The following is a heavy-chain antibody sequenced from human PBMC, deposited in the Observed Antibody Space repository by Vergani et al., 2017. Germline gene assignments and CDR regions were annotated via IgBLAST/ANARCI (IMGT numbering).Heavy chain of an antibody. CDR2: ISYDGSNK. J-gene: IGHJ3*02. Sequence: QVQLVESGGGVVQPGRSLRLSCAASGFTFSSYAMHWVRQAPGKGLEWVAVISYDGSNKSYADSVKSRFTISRDNSKNTLYLQMNSLRAEDTAVYYCARDSAAAGAFDIWGQGTMVTVSS. V-gene: IGHV3-30-3*01. D-gene: IGHD6-13*01. CDR3: ARDSAAAGAFDI. CDR1: GFTFSSYA.